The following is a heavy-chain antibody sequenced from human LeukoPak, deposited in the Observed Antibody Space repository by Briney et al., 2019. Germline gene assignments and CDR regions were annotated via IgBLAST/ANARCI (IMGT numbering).Heavy chain of an antibody. J-gene: IGHJ2*01. D-gene: IGHD3-22*01. Sequence: PSETLSLTCTVSGGSISTTSSSYYWAWIRQPPGKALELIGSIHYSGSTYYNPSLKSRVTISIDTSKNHFSLRLNSATAADTAVYYYARLGGRWVVVVTNWYFDLWGRGTLVTVSS. CDR2: IHYSGST. V-gene: IGHV4-39*02. CDR1: GGSISTTSSSYY. CDR3: ARLGGRWVVVVTNWYFDL.